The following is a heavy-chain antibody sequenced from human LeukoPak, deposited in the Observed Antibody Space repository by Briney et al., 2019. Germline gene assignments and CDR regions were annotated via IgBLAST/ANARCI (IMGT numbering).Heavy chain of an antibody. CDR2: IYYSGST. D-gene: IGHD1-7*01. J-gene: IGHJ3*02. CDR3: ARVTNYKDAFDI. Sequence: PSETLSLTCAVYGGSFSGYYWSWIRQPPGKGLEWIGYIYYSGSTNYNPSLKSRVTISVDTSKNQFSLKLSSVTAADTAVYYCARVTNYKDAFDIWGQGTMVTVSS. V-gene: IGHV4-59*01. CDR1: GGSFSGYY.